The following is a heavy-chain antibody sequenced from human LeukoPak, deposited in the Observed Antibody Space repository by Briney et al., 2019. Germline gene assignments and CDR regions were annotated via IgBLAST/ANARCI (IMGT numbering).Heavy chain of an antibody. CDR1: GFTFTSHW. V-gene: IGHV3-74*01. D-gene: IGHD6-6*01. CDR3: VRDRPHNWFDP. CDR2: IDNDGSDT. Sequence: GGSLRLSCAASGFTFTSHWIHWVRQAPGKGLVWVSRIDNDGSDTTYADSVRGRFTISRDNAKNTLYLQMDSLRAEDAAVYYCVRDRPHNWFDPWGQGTLVTVSS. J-gene: IGHJ5*02.